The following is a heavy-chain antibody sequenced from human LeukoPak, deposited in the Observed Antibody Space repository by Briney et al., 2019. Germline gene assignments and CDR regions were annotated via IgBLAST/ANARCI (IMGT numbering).Heavy chain of an antibody. J-gene: IGHJ3*02. Sequence: SETLSLTCTVSGGSISSYYWSWIRQPPGKGLEWIGYIYYSGSTNYNPSLKSRVTISVDTSENQFSLKLSSVTAADTAVYYCARRGQKDAFDIWGQGTMVTVSS. CDR1: GGSISSYY. CDR3: ARRGQKDAFDI. CDR2: IYYSGST. V-gene: IGHV4-59*08.